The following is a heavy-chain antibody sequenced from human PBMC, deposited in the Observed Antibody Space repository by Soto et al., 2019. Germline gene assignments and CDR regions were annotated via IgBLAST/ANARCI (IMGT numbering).Heavy chain of an antibody. CDR1: GYVFTSYG. J-gene: IGHJ6*01. V-gene: IGHV1-18*01. Sequence: QVQLVQSGAEVKKPGASVKVSCKASGYVFTSYGINWVRQAPGQGLEWMGWIGGYSVHTNYVQKRQGRVTMTTDTSTSTAYLELRRLRSCDTAVYYCARGPATTSYSHYGMDVWGQGTTVTVSS. CDR2: IGGYSVHT. D-gene: IGHD5-12*01. CDR3: ARGPATTSYSHYGMDV.